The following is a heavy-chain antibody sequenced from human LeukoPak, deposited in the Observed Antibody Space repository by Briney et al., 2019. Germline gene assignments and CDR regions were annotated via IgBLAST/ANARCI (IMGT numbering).Heavy chain of an antibody. J-gene: IGHJ4*02. D-gene: IGHD1-14*01. V-gene: IGHV3-23*01. CDR3: ARDRGNQCCN. CDR2: VSVSGGST. Sequence: GRSLRLSCASSGFTFSRYALNWARQAPAKGLEWGSTVSVSGGSTYYADSMKGRFTISRDHSENTLYLQMNSLRAEDTAVYYCARDRGNQCCNWGQGTLVTVSS. CDR1: GFTFSRYA.